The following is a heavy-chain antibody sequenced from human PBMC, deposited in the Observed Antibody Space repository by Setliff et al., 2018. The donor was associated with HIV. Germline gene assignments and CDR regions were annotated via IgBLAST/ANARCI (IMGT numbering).Heavy chain of an antibody. CDR1: GGSISSSTYY. D-gene: IGHD2-8*01. CDR2: IFYTGNT. V-gene: IGHV4-39*01. J-gene: IGHJ5*02. Sequence: SDTLSLTCSVSGGSISSSTYYWGWIRQPPGKGLEWIGDIFYTGNTYYNPSLKSRVAISVDTSENQFSLKLNSVTAADTAVYYCARRGRDGVLIVFATGFDPWGQGTLVTVSS. CDR3: ARRGRDGVLIVFATGFDP.